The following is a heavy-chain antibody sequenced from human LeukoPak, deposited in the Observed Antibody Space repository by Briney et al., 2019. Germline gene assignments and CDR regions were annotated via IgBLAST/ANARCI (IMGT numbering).Heavy chain of an antibody. CDR1: GFTFNTYA. V-gene: IGHV3-23*01. CDR2: ISGSGGGT. CDR3: AKERGRAVAGSPTDY. Sequence: PWGSLRLSCVASGFTFNTYAMSWVRQAPGKGLEWVSAISGSGGGTYYPDSVKGRFTISRDNSKHTLYLQMNSLRAEDTAVYYCAKERGRAVAGSPTDYWGQGTLVTVSS. D-gene: IGHD6-19*01. J-gene: IGHJ4*02.